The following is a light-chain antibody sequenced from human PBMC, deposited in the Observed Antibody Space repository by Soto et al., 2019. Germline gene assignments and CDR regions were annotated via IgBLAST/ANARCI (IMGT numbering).Light chain of an antibody. V-gene: IGLV2-14*01. J-gene: IGLJ3*02. CDR2: EVR. Sequence: QSALTQPASVSGSPGQSITISCTGTSSDVGGYNHVSWYQQHPGKAPKLIIYEVRNRPSGVSNRLSGSKSGNTASLTISGLQADDAADYYCCSYTSSSIRVFGGGTKVTGL. CDR1: SSDVGGYNH. CDR3: CSYTSSSIRV.